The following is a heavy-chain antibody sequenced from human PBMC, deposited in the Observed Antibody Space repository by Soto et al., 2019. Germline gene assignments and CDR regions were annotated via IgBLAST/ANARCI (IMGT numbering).Heavy chain of an antibody. CDR3: ARTQGKGTTTCYFDY. CDR2: INPNSGGT. D-gene: IGHD4-17*01. CDR1: GYTFTGYY. Sequence: GASVKVSCKASGYTFTGYYMHWVRQAPGQGLEWMGWINPNSGGTNYAQKFQGRVTMTRDTSISTAYMELSRLRSDDTAVYYCARTQGKGTTTCYFDYWGQGTLVTVSS. J-gene: IGHJ4*02. V-gene: IGHV1-2*02.